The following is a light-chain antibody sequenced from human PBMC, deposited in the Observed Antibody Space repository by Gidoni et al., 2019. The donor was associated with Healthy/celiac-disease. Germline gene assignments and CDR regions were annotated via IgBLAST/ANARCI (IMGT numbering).Light chain of an antibody. CDR1: QSVSSN. CDR3: QQYNNWSSIT. V-gene: IGKV3-15*01. J-gene: IGKJ5*01. Sequence: EIVMTQSPATLSVSPGERATLSCRASQSVSSNLAWYQHKPGQAPRLLIYGASTRATGIPARFSGSGSGTEFTLTISSLQSEDFAVYYCQQYNNWSSITFGQGTRLEIK. CDR2: GAS.